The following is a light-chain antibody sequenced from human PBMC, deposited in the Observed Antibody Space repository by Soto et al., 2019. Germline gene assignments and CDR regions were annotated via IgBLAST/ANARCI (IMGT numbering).Light chain of an antibody. CDR3: QQYNNWPPYT. Sequence: DIVMTQSPATLSVSPGERATLSCRASQSVSSSLAWYQQKPGQAPRLLIYDASTRATGIPARFSGSGSGTDFTLTISSLQSEDFAVYYCQQYNNWPPYTFGQGTKLEIK. J-gene: IGKJ2*01. V-gene: IGKV3-15*01. CDR1: QSVSSS. CDR2: DAS.